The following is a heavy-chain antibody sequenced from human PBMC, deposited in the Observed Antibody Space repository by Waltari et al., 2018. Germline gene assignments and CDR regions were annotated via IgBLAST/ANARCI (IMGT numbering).Heavy chain of an antibody. CDR2: IYYSGST. V-gene: IGHV4-59*01. Sequence: QVQLQESGPGLVKPSETLSLTCTVPGGSISSYYWSWIRQPPGKGLEWIGYIYYSGSTNYNPSLKSRVTISVDTSKNQFSLKLSSVTAADTAVYYCATLQTYYDIGNWFDPWGQGTLVTVSS. D-gene: IGHD3-9*01. CDR3: ATLQTYYDIGNWFDP. CDR1: GGSISSYY. J-gene: IGHJ5*02.